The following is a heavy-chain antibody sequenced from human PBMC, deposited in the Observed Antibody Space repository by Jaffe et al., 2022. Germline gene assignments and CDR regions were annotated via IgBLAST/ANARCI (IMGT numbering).Heavy chain of an antibody. D-gene: IGHD3-22*01. Sequence: QVQLQESGPGLVKPSETLSLTCTVSGGSISSYYWSWIRQPPGKGLEWIGYIYYSGSTNYNPSLKSRVTISVDTSKNQFSLKLSSVTAADTAVYYCAGRGTDYYDSSGYYSPGPWGQGTLVTVSS. J-gene: IGHJ5*02. CDR3: AGRGTDYYDSSGYYSPGP. CDR2: IYYSGST. CDR1: GGSISSYY. V-gene: IGHV4-59*01.